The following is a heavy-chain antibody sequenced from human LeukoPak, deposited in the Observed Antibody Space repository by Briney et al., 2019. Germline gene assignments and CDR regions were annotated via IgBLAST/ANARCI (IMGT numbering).Heavy chain of an antibody. CDR2: MNPNSGNT. J-gene: IGHJ6*03. Sequence: ASLKVSCKASGYTFTSYDFNWVRQATGQGLEWMGWMNPNSGNTGYAQKFQGRVTMTRNTSITTAYMELSSLRCEDTAVYYCARSYYDSTGGRYYYYMDVWGKGTTVTVSS. V-gene: IGHV1-8*01. CDR1: GYTFTSYD. CDR3: ARSYYDSTGGRYYYYMDV. D-gene: IGHD3-22*01.